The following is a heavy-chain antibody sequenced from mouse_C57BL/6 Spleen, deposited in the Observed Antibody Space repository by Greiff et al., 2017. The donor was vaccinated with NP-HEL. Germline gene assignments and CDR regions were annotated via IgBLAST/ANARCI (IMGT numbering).Heavy chain of an antibody. CDR3: ARDSRAFDY. J-gene: IGHJ2*01. CDR1: GFTFSSYA. D-gene: IGHD3-3*01. V-gene: IGHV5-4*01. CDR2: ISDGGSYT. Sequence: EVQVVESGGGLVKPGGSLKLSCAASGFTFSSYAMSWVRQTPEKRLEWVATISDGGSYTYYPDNVKGRFTISRDNAKNNLYLQMSHLKSEDTAMYYCARDSRAFDYWGQGTTLTVSS.